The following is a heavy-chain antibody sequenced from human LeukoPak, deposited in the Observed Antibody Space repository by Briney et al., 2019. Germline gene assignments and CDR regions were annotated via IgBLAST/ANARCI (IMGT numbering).Heavy chain of an antibody. V-gene: IGHV3-21*01. J-gene: IGHJ1*01. CDR3: AREEAGSSCYYQRYFQH. CDR2: ISSSSSYI. CDR1: GFTFSSYS. D-gene: IGHD3-22*01. Sequence: GGSLRLSCAASGFTFSSYSMNWVRQAPGKGLEWVSSISSSSSYIYYADSVKGRFTISRDHAKNSLYLQMNSLSADDTAVYYLAREEAGSSCYYQRYFQHWGQGTLVTVSS.